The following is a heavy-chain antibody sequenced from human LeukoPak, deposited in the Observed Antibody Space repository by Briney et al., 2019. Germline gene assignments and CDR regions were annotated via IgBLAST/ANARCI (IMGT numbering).Heavy chain of an antibody. CDR1: GFTFSSYS. Sequence: EGSLRLSCAASGFTFSSYSMNWVRQAPGKGLEWVSSISSSSSYIYYADSVKGRFTISRDNAKNSLYLQMNSLRAEDTAVYYCARARYSSSWYPPFDYWGQGTLVTVSS. D-gene: IGHD6-13*01. V-gene: IGHV3-21*01. CDR2: ISSSSSYI. CDR3: ARARYSSSWYPPFDY. J-gene: IGHJ4*02.